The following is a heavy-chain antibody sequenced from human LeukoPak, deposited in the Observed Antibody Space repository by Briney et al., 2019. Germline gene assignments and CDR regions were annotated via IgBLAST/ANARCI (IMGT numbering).Heavy chain of an antibody. CDR2: ISGSGGST. CDR1: GFTFSSYA. V-gene: IGHV3-23*01. D-gene: IGHD3-16*01. CDR3: ARGKKQIRGWGVYVVDY. J-gene: IGHJ4*02. Sequence: PGGSLRLSCAASGFTFSSYAMSWVRQAPGKGLEWASAISGSGGSTYYADSVKGRFTISRDNSKNTLYLQMGSLRAEDMAVYYCARGKKQIRGWGVYVVDYWGQGTLVTVSS.